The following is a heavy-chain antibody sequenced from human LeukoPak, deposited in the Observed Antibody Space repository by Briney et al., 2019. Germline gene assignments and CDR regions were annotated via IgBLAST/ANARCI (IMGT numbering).Heavy chain of an antibody. CDR2: IYTSGST. V-gene: IGHV4-4*07. J-gene: IGHJ4*02. CDR1: GGSISSYY. CDR3: ARDNYYGSGSSFDY. Sequence: SETLSLTCTISGGSISSYYWSWIRQPAGKGLEWIGRIYTSGSTNYNPSLKSRVTMSVDTSKNQFSLKLSSVTGADTAVYYCARDNYYGSGSSFDYWGQGTLVTVSS. D-gene: IGHD3-10*01.